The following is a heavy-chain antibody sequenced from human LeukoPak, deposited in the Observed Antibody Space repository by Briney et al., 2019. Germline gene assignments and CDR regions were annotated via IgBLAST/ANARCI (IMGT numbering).Heavy chain of an antibody. Sequence: ASVTVSFKASGYTFTIYGISWVRQAPGQGREWVGWISAYNGNTNYAQKLQGRVTMTTDTSTSTAYMELRSLRSDDTAVYYCARSPKSAGMDVWGQGTTVTVSS. CDR2: ISAYNGNT. CDR3: ARSPKSAGMDV. V-gene: IGHV1-18*01. J-gene: IGHJ6*02. CDR1: GYTFTIYG.